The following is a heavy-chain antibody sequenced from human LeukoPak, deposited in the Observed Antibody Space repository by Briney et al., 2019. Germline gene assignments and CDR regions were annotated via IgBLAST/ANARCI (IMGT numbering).Heavy chain of an antibody. CDR1: GFTFSGSA. Sequence: HPGGSLRLSCAASGFTFSGSAMHWVRQASGKGLEWVGRIRSKANSYATAYAASVKGRFTISRDGSKNTAYLQMNSLKTEDTAVYCCTRLYATTRIPFDYWGQGTLVTVSS. J-gene: IGHJ4*02. D-gene: IGHD1-26*01. V-gene: IGHV3-73*01. CDR2: IRSKANSYAT. CDR3: TRLYATTRIPFDY.